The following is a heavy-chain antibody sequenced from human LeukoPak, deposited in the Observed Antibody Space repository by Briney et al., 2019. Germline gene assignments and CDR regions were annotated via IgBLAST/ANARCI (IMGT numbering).Heavy chain of an antibody. CDR1: GFTFSRYW. CDR3: AREEWELLRYYYYYMDV. Sequence: GGSLRLSCAASGFTFSRYWMHWVRQAPGKGLEWVSYMSSSGSTIYYADSVKGRFTISRDNAKNSLYLQMNSLRAEDTAVYYCAREEWELLRYYYYYMDVWGKGTTVTVSS. V-gene: IGHV3-48*04. J-gene: IGHJ6*03. CDR2: MSSSGSTI. D-gene: IGHD1-26*01.